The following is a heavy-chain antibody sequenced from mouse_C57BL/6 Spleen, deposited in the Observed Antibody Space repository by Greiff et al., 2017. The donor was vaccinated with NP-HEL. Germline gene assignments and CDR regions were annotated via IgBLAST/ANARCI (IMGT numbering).Heavy chain of an antibody. V-gene: IGHV10-1*01. J-gene: IGHJ3*01. CDR2: IRSKSNNYAT. Sequence: EAGGGLVQPKGSLKLSCAASGFSFNTYAMNWVRQAPGKGLEWVARIRSKSNNYATYYADSVKDRFTISRDDSESMLYLQMNNLKTEDTAMYYCVGLYGYDGGFAYWGQGTLVTVSA. CDR1: GFSFNTYA. CDR3: VGLYGYDGGFAY. D-gene: IGHD2-2*01.